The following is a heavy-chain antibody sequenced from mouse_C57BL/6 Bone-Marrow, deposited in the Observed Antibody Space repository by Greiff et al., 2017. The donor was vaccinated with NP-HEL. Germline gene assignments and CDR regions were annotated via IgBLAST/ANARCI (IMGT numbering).Heavy chain of an antibody. Sequence: VQLKESGPGLVQPSQSLSITCTVSGFSLTSYGVHWVRQSPGKGLEWLGVIWSGGSTDYNAAFISRLSISKDNSKRQVFFKMNRRQADDSAIYCCARITTVVATRETYYAMDYWGQGTSVTVSS. CDR3: ARITTVVATRETYYAMDY. J-gene: IGHJ4*01. V-gene: IGHV2-2*01. CDR2: IWSGGST. CDR1: GFSLTSYG. D-gene: IGHD1-1*01.